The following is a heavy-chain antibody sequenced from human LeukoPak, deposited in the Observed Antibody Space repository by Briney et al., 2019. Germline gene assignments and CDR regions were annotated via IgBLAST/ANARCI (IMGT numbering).Heavy chain of an antibody. CDR2: INHSGST. D-gene: IGHD4-17*01. V-gene: IGHV4-34*01. J-gene: IGHJ4*02. Sequence: SETLSLTCAVYGGSFSGYYWSWIRQPPGKGLEWIGEINHSGSTNYNPSLKSRVTVSVDTSKNQFSLKLSSVTAADTAVYYCARVITTLTTYFAYWGQGTLVTVSS. CDR3: ARVITTLTTYFAY. CDR1: GGSFSGYY.